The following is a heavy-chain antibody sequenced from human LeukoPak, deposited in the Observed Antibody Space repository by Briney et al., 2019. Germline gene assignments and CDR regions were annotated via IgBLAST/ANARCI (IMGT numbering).Heavy chain of an antibody. CDR3: ANPPTVTSFHY. Sequence: GRSLRLSCVASGFTFRKYGMHWVRQAPGKGLEWVAVISYDGSNKNYADSAKGRFTIFRDNSKNTLYLQMNSLRAEDTAIYYCANPPTVTSFHYWGQGTLVTVSS. CDR1: GFTFRKYG. V-gene: IGHV3-30*18. J-gene: IGHJ4*02. D-gene: IGHD4-11*01. CDR2: ISYDGSNK.